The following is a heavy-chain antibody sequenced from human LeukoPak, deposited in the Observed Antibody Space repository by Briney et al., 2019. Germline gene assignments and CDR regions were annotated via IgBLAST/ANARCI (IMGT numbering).Heavy chain of an antibody. Sequence: PGGSLRLSCAVSGFTFSSYPMTWVRQAPGQGLEWVSTITGSGGSTYYADSVKGRLTISRDNSKNTLYLHLNTLRVEDTAVYYCARGGRTDQWLVLKTDAFDIWGQGTMVTVSS. CDR1: GFTFSSYP. J-gene: IGHJ3*02. CDR2: ITGSGGST. V-gene: IGHV3-23*01. CDR3: ARGGRTDQWLVLKTDAFDI. D-gene: IGHD6-19*01.